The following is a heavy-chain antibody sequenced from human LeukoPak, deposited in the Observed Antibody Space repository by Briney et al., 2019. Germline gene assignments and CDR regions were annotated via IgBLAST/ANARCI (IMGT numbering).Heavy chain of an antibody. Sequence: GGSLRLSCAASGFTVSSNYMSWVRQAPGKGLEWVSVIYSGGSTYYADSVKGRFTIPRDNSKNTLYLQMNSLRAEDTAVYYCARVFLYDSSGYYSPAFDYWGQGTLVTVSS. D-gene: IGHD3-22*01. CDR1: GFTVSSNY. J-gene: IGHJ4*02. V-gene: IGHV3-66*01. CDR2: IYSGGST. CDR3: ARVFLYDSSGYYSPAFDY.